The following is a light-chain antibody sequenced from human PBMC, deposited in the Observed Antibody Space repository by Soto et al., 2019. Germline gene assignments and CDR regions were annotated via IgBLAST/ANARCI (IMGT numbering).Light chain of an antibody. CDR1: QSVTSSY. CDR3: QQYGNSPLT. V-gene: IGKV3-20*01. Sequence: EIVLTQSPGTLSLSPGERATLSCRPSQSVTSSYLAWYQQKPGRAPRLLIYGASSRATGIPDRFSGSGSGTDFTLTISRLEPEDFAVYYCQQYGNSPLTFGGGTKVEIK. CDR2: GAS. J-gene: IGKJ4*01.